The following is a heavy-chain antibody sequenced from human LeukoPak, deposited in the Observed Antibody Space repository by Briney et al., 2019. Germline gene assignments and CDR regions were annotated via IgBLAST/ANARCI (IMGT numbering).Heavy chain of an antibody. CDR3: ARHPGRLFDY. CDR2: IYYSGNT. V-gene: IGHV4-39*01. Sequence: SETLSLTCAVSGGSISSSSFYWGWIRQPPGKGLEWIGSIYYSGNTYYNPSLKSRVSISVDTSKNQFSLKLSSVTAADTAVYYCARHPGRLFDYWGQGTLVTVSS. CDR1: GGSISSSSFY. J-gene: IGHJ4*02.